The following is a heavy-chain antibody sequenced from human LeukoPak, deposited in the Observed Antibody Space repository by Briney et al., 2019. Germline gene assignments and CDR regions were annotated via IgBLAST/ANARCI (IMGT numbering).Heavy chain of an antibody. CDR3: AKGGSGSRGLFDY. Sequence: GGSLRLSCAASGFIFSSYGMHWVRQAPGKGLEWVAFIRYDGSNKYYADSVKGRFTISRDNSKNTLYLQMNSLRAEDTAVYYCAKGGSGSRGLFDYWGQGTLVTVSS. J-gene: IGHJ4*02. CDR1: GFIFSSYG. D-gene: IGHD1-26*01. CDR2: IRYDGSNK. V-gene: IGHV3-30*02.